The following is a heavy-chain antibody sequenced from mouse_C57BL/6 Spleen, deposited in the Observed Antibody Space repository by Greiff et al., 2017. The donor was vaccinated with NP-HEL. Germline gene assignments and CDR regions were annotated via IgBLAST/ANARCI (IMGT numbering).Heavy chain of an antibody. Sequence: VQLQQSGAELVRPGASVTLSCKASGYTFTDYEMHWAKQTPVHGLEWIGAIDPETGGTAYNQKFKGKAILTADKSSSTAYMELRSLTSEDSAVYYCTRMGITTVVATADYWGQGTTLTVSS. D-gene: IGHD1-1*01. CDR3: TRMGITTVVATADY. CDR1: GYTFTDYE. J-gene: IGHJ2*01. V-gene: IGHV1-15*01. CDR2: IDPETGGT.